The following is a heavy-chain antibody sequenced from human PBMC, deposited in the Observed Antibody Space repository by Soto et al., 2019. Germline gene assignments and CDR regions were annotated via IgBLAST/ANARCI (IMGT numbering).Heavy chain of an antibody. J-gene: IGHJ6*02. CDR1: GYTFTSYG. CDR2: ISAYNGNT. D-gene: IGHD3-3*01. V-gene: IGHV1-18*01. CDR3: ARVRPPLEDTILGVVSNPPAGSAMDV. Sequence: ASVKVSCKASGYTFTSYGISWVRQAPGQGLEWMGWISAYNGNTNYAQELQGRVTMTTDTSTSTAYMELRSLRSDDTAVYYCARVRPPLEDTILGVVSNPPAGSAMDVWGQGTTVTVSS.